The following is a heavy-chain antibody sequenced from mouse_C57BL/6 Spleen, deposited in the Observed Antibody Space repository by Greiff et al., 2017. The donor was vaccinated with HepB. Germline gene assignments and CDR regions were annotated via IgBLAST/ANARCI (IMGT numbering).Heavy chain of an antibody. J-gene: IGHJ3*01. CDR1: GYAFSSSW. CDR2: IYPGDGDT. V-gene: IGHV1-82*01. Sequence: VQLQQSGPELVKPGASVKISCKASGYAFSSSWMNWVKQRPGKGLEWIGRIYPGDGDTNYNGKFKGKATLTADKSSSTAYMQLSSLTSEDSAVYFCARLTGTDWGQGTLVTVSA. CDR3: ARLTGTD. D-gene: IGHD4-1*01.